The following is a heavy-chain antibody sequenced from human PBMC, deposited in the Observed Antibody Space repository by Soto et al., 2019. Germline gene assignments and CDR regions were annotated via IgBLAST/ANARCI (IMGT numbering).Heavy chain of an antibody. CDR3: ASSGTTYYYYGMDV. J-gene: IGHJ6*02. CDR1: GYSFTSYW. CDR2: IDPSDSYT. Sequence: GESLKISCKGPGYSFTSYWISWVRQMPGKGLEWMGRIDPSDSYTDYSPSFQGHVTISADKSISTAYLQWSSLKASDTAMYYCASSGTTYYYYGMDVWGQGTTVTVS. V-gene: IGHV5-10-1*01. D-gene: IGHD1-1*01.